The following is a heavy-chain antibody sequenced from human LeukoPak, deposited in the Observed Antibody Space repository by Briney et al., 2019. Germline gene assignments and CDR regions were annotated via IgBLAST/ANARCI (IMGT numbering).Heavy chain of an antibody. CDR2: ISYDGSNK. CDR1: GFTFSSYA. CDR3: ARSWYSSSSFDY. D-gene: IGHD6-6*01. J-gene: IGHJ4*02. Sequence: GGSLRLSCAASGFTFSSYAMHWVRQAPGKGLEWVAVISYDGSNKYYADSVKGRFTISRDNSKNTLYLQMNSLRAEDTAVYYCARSWYSSSSFDYWGQGTLVTVSS. V-gene: IGHV3-30-3*01.